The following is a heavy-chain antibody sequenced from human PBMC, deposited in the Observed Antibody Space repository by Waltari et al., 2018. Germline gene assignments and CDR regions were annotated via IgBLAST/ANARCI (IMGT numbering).Heavy chain of an antibody. J-gene: IGHJ3*02. D-gene: IGHD3-10*01. Sequence: EVQLVESGGGLVQPGGSLRLSCAAPGLPVSSNYMSWVRQAPGKRLEWSSGSSSGGSTYYADAGKGRFTIARDNSKNTLYLQMNSRRAEDTAVYYCARFGFGGDAFDIWGQGTMVTVSS. CDR1: GLPVSSNY. CDR2: SSSGGST. CDR3: ARFGFGGDAFDI. V-gene: IGHV3-66*01.